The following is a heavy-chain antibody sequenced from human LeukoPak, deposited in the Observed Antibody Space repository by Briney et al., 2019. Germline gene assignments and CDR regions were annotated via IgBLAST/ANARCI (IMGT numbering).Heavy chain of an antibody. V-gene: IGHV3-23*01. CDR2: ISGSGDNT. D-gene: IGHD3-22*01. CDR3: AKGSYYDSSGSFYFDY. Sequence: GGSLRLSCAASGFTFSNYWMSWVRQAPGKGLEWVSGISGSGDNTYYADSVKGRFTISRDNSKNTLYVQVNSLGTEDTAAYYCAKGSYYDSSGSFYFDYWGQGTLVTVSS. J-gene: IGHJ4*02. CDR1: GFTFSNYW.